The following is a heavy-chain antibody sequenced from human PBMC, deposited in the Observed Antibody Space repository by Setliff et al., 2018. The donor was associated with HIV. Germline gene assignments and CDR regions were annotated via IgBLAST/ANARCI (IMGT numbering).Heavy chain of an antibody. CDR3: VRGPQFRPH. V-gene: IGHV3-21*06. CDR1: GFTFSSYA. Sequence: PGGSLRLSCAASGFTFSSYAMSWVRQAPGKGLEWVAYITPSSSDVMYADSVRGRFTVSRDNAKNTLYLQMNRLRAEDTAVYYCVRGPQFRPHWGQGTLVTVSS. CDR2: ITPSSSDV. J-gene: IGHJ4*02.